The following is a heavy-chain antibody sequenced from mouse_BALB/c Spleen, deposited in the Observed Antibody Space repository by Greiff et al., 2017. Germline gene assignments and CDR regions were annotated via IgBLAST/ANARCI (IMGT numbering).Heavy chain of an antibody. D-gene: IGHD2-9*01. CDR3: ARSSYGYGTWFAY. CDR1: GFAFSSYD. Sequence: DVMLVESGGGLVKPGGSLKLSCAASGFAFSSYDMSWVRQTPEKRLEWVAYISSGGGSTYYPDTVKGRFTISRDNAKNTLYLQMSSLKSEDTAMYYCARSSYGYGTWFAYWGQGTLVTVSA. J-gene: IGHJ3*01. CDR2: ISSGGGST. V-gene: IGHV5-12-1*01.